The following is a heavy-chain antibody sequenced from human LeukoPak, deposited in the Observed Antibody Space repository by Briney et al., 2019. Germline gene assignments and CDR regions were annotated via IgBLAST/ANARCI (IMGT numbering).Heavy chain of an antibody. CDR1: RFTFSSYW. D-gene: IGHD7-27*01. V-gene: IGHV3-7*03. CDR3: ARLTGDDWYFDL. CDR2: IKQDGSVK. Sequence: GGSLRLSCAASRFTFSSYWVSWVRQAPGKGLDWVANIKQDGSVKYYVDSVKGRFTISRDNAKNSLYLQMNSLRAEDTAVYFCARLTGDDWYFDLWGRGTLVTVSS. J-gene: IGHJ2*01.